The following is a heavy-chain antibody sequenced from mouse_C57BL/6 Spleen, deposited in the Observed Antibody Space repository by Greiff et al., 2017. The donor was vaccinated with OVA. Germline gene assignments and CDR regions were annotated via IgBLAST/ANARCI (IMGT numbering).Heavy chain of an antibody. D-gene: IGHD1-1*01. CDR1: GFSLTSSG. J-gene: IGHJ4*01. Sequence: VQLQQSGPGLVQPSQSLSITCPVSGFSLTSSGVHWVRQSPGKGLEWLGVIWRGGSTDYNAAFMSRLSITKDNSKSQVFFKMNRLQADDTAIYYCASPFITTVVARDYYAMDYWGQGTSVTVSS. CDR3: ASPFITTVVARDYYAMDY. V-gene: IGHV2-5*01. CDR2: IWRGGST.